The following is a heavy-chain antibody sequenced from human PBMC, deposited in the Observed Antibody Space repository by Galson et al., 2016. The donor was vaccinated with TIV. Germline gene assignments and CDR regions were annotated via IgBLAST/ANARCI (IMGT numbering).Heavy chain of an antibody. CDR3: AREVADYFDSSGFEYYFDY. Sequence: LSLTCAVSGGSISSDDYYWSWIRQHPGKGLEWIGSIYYSGRTYYNVSLKSRLTISVDTSKNQFSLRLSSVTAADTAVYYCAREVADYFDSSGFEYYFDYWGQGTLVTVSS. D-gene: IGHD3-22*01. CDR2: IYYSGRT. CDR1: GGSISSDDYY. V-gene: IGHV4-31*11. J-gene: IGHJ4*02.